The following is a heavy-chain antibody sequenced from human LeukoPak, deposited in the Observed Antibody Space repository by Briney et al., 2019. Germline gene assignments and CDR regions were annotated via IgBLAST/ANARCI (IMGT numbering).Heavy chain of an antibody. D-gene: IGHD3-22*01. J-gene: IGHJ4*02. Sequence: SVKVSCKASGGTFSSYAISWVRQAPGQGLEWMGRIIPILGIANYAQKSQGRVTITADKSTSTAYMELSSLRSEDTAVYYCARVGQYYYDSSGYHDWGQGTLVTVSS. CDR1: GGTFSSYA. V-gene: IGHV1-69*04. CDR3: ARVGQYYYDSSGYHD. CDR2: IIPILGIA.